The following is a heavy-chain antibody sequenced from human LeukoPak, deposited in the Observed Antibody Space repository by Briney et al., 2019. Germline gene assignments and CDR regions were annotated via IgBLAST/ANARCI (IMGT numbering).Heavy chain of an antibody. CDR3: GKDGGWTFDI. D-gene: IGHD2-15*01. V-gene: IGHV3-30*02. CDR2: IGRDGSTK. CDR1: RFTFSISG. J-gene: IGHJ3*02. Sequence: GGSLRLSCAASRFTFSISGMHWVRQAPGEGLEWVAFIGRDGSTKYYADSVKGRFIISGDSSYNTAYLQMNSLRPEDTAIYYCGKDGGWTFDIWGQGTMVTVSS.